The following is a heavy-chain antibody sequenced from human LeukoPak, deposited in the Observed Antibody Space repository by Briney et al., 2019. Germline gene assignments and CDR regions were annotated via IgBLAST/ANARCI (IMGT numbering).Heavy chain of an antibody. D-gene: IGHD1-26*01. Sequence: PGGSLRLSCAASGFTFSSYSMNWVRQAPGKGLEWVSSISSSSNYIYYADSVKGRFTISRDNAKNSLYLQMNSLRAEDTAVYYCARDRRIVGATGDDYWGQGTLVTVSS. CDR1: GFTFSSYS. CDR2: ISSSSNYI. J-gene: IGHJ4*02. CDR3: ARDRRIVGATGDDY. V-gene: IGHV3-21*01.